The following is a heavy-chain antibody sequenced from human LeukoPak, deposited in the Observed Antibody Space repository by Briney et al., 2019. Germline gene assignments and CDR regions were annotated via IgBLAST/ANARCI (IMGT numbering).Heavy chain of an antibody. CDR2: ISNSGDT. J-gene: IGHJ6*02. V-gene: IGHV4-4*08. Sequence: PSETLSLTCNVSGGSISGFYCNWIRQAPGKGLEWIGYISNSGDTNCNPSLKGRVTLSVDTSKSQFSLTLNFVTAADTAVYYCARADYHGLDVWGHGTTVTVSS. CDR3: ARADYHGLDV. CDR1: GGSISGFY.